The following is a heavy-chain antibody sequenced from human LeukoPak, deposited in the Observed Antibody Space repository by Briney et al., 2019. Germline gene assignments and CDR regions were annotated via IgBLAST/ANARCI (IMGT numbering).Heavy chain of an antibody. J-gene: IGHJ6*02. Sequence: GASVKVSCKASGYSFTRYFIHWVRQAPGQGLEWMGIINPSGGSTSSAQKFQGRVTMTRDTSTSTVYMELSSLRSEDTAVYYCAREWVSGYYYGMDVWGQGTTVTVSS. CDR3: AREWVSGYYYGMDV. D-gene: IGHD1-26*01. V-gene: IGHV1-46*01. CDR2: INPSGGST. CDR1: GYSFTRYF.